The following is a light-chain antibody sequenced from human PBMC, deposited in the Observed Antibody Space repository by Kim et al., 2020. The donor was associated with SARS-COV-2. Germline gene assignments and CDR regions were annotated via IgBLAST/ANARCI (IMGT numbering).Light chain of an antibody. V-gene: IGKV1-33*01. Sequence: DIQMTQSPSSLSASVGDTVTITCQASQDITYYLNWYQQKPGKAPNLLIYDVSNLGAGVPSRFSGSGSGTDFTFTISSLQPEDFATYYCLQHAQYPLTFGGGTKVDIK. CDR2: DVS. CDR1: QDITYY. J-gene: IGKJ4*01. CDR3: LQHAQYPLT.